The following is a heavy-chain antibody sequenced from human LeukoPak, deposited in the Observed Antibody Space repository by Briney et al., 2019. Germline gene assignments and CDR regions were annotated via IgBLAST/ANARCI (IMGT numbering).Heavy chain of an antibody. J-gene: IGHJ4*02. V-gene: IGHV3-21*01. CDR1: GFTFSSYS. CDR2: ITSSSTYI. Sequence: GGSLRLSCAASGFTFSSYSMNWVRQAPGKGLEWVSSITSSSTYIYYADSVKGRFTISRDNAKNSLYLQMNSLRAEDTAVYYCVRAGFVGGFDYWGQGTLVTVSS. D-gene: IGHD3-10*01. CDR3: VRAGFVGGFDY.